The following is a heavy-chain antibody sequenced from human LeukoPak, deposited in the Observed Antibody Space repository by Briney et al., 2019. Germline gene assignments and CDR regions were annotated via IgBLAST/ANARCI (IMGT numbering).Heavy chain of an antibody. CDR2: IWYDGSNK. D-gene: IGHD5-12*01. Sequence: GGSLRLSCAASGYTFSSYGMHWVRQAPGKGLEWVAVIWYDGSNKYYADSVKGRFTISRDNSKNTLYLQMNSLRAEDTAVYYCARDEDSGYARLFDYWGQGTLVTVSS. J-gene: IGHJ4*02. V-gene: IGHV3-33*01. CDR3: ARDEDSGYARLFDY. CDR1: GYTFSSYG.